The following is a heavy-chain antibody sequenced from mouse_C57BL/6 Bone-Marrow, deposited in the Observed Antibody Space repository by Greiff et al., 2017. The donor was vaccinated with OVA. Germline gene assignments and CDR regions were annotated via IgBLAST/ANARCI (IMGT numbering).Heavy chain of an antibody. Sequence: VQLQQSGPGLVQPSQSLSITCTVSGFSLTSYGVHWVRQPPGKGLEWLGVIWSGGSTDSTAAFISRLSISKAHSKSQVFFKMNSLQADDTAIYDCAKTGLITTVVATRDWYFDVWGTGTTVTVSS. CDR1: GFSLTSYG. CDR2: IWSGGST. D-gene: IGHD1-1*01. V-gene: IGHV2-4*01. J-gene: IGHJ1*03. CDR3: AKTGLITTVVATRDWYFDV.